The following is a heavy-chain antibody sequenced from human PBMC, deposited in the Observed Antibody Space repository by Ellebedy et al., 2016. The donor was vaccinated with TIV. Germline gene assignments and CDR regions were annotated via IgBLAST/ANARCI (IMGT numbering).Heavy chain of an antibody. CDR1: GFTFTDYA. J-gene: IGHJ4*02. Sequence: GGSLRLXCAVSGFTFTDYALSWVRQAPGKGLEWVSSISANGDSTYDADFVKGRFTISRDNSKNALYLHMNDLRAEDTAVYYCAKEGNLLPDAIFIYWGQGTLVIVSP. CDR3: AKEGNLLPDAIFIY. D-gene: IGHD2-8*01. CDR2: ISANGDST. V-gene: IGHV3-23*01.